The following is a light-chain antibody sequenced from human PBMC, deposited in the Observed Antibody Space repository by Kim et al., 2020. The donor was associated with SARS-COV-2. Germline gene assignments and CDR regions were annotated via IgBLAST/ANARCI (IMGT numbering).Light chain of an antibody. CDR3: GTWDSSLSAMV. CDR2: ADR. J-gene: IGLJ2*01. CDR1: DSNIGENS. V-gene: IGLV1-51*01. Sequence: GQTVTISCSGSDSNIGENSVSWYQHVLGTAPILLIYADRINPSDISDRFFGSKSATSATLDIIGLQTGDEAYYYCGTWDSSLSAMVLGGGTQLTVL.